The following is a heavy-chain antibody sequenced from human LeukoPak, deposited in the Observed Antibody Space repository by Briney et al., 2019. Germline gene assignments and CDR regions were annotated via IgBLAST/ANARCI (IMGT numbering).Heavy chain of an antibody. V-gene: IGHV3-30*03. Sequence: GGSLRLSCAASGFTFDSYGMHWVRQAPGKGLEWVAVISYDGSNKYYVDSVKGRFTISRDNSKNTLYLQMNSLNPEDTAVYYCARDAGWLRSLDYWGQGTLVTVSS. CDR1: GFTFDSYG. J-gene: IGHJ4*02. D-gene: IGHD5-12*01. CDR2: ISYDGSNK. CDR3: ARDAGWLRSLDY.